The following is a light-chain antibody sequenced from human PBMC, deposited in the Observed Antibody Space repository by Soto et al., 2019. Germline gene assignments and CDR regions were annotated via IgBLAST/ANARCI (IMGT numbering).Light chain of an antibody. V-gene: IGKV3-11*01. CDR3: HQQGGSPET. CDR2: DVS. CDR1: QSVSGY. Sequence: EIVMTQSPATLSVSPGERATLSCRASQSVSGYLAWYQQKPGQAPRLLIYDVSNRATGIPARFSGSGSGTEFTLPISGLEPEDSGIYHCHQQGGSPETFGQGTKVDI. J-gene: IGKJ1*01.